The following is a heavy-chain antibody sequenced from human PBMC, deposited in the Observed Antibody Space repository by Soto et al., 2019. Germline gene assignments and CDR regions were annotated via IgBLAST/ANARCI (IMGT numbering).Heavy chain of an antibody. CDR3: ARQDPYGSGTQDV. J-gene: IGHJ6*02. CDR1: GGSISSSSYY. V-gene: IGHV4-39*01. D-gene: IGHD3-10*01. Sequence: QLQLQESGPGLVKPSETLSLTCTVSGGSISSSSYYWGWIRQPPGKGLEWIGSIYYSGSTYYNPSLKSRVTISVDTSKNQFSLKLSSVTAADTAVYYCARQDPYGSGTQDVWGQGTTVTVSS. CDR2: IYYSGST.